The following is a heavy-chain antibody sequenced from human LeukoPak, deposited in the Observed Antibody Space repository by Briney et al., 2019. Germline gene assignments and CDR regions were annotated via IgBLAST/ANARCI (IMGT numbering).Heavy chain of an antibody. V-gene: IGHV4-34*01. D-gene: IGHD6-19*01. CDR3: ARGHPSSRGGWY. CDR1: GGSFSGYY. J-gene: IGHJ4*02. CDR2: INHSGST. Sequence: SETLSLTCAVYGGSFSGYYWSWIRQPPGKGLEWIGEINHSGSTNYNPSLKSRVTISVDTSKNQFSLKLSSVTAADTAVYYCARGHPSSRGGWYWGQGTLVTVSS.